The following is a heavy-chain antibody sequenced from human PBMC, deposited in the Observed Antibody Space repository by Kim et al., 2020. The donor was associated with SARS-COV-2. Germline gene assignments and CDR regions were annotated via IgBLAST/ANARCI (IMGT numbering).Heavy chain of an antibody. Sequence: GGSLRLSCAASGFTFDDYAMHWVRQAPGKGLEWVSLISWDGGSTYYADSVKGRFTISRDNSKNSLYLQMNSLRAEDTALYYCAKAPHPGGSGSHDAFDIWGQGTMVTVSS. CDR2: ISWDGGST. V-gene: IGHV3-43D*03. J-gene: IGHJ3*02. CDR1: GFTFDDYA. CDR3: AKAPHPGGSGSHDAFDI. D-gene: IGHD1-26*01.